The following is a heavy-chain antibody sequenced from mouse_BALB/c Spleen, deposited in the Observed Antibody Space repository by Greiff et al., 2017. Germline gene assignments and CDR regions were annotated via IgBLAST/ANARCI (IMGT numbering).Heavy chain of an antibody. Sequence: QVQLQQSGAELAKPGASVKMSCKASGYTFTSYWMHWVKQRPGQGLEWIGYINPSTGYTEYNQKFKDKATLTADKSSSTAYMQLSSLTSEDSAVYYCARDIRHYFDYWGQGTTLTVSS. V-gene: IGHV1-7*01. D-gene: IGHD2-12*01. J-gene: IGHJ2*01. CDR3: ARDIRHYFDY. CDR2: INPSTGYT. CDR1: GYTFTSYW.